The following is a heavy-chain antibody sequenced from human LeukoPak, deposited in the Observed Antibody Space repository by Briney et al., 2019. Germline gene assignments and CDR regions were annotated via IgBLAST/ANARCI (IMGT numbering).Heavy chain of an antibody. J-gene: IGHJ4*02. Sequence: GGSLRLSCAASGFTFGSSWMIWVRQAPGKGLEWVSAISGSGGSTYYADSVKGRFTISRDNSKNTLYLQMNSLRAEDTAVYYCAKDLEGSLGYWGQGTLVTVSS. CDR1: GFTFGSSW. V-gene: IGHV3-23*01. CDR3: AKDLEGSLGY. CDR2: ISGSGGST.